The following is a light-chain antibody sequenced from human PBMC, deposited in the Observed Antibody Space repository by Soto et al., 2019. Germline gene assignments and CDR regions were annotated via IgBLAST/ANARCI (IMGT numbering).Light chain of an antibody. CDR1: SGHSSYI. CDR3: ETWDSNIPYV. V-gene: IGLV4-60*03. J-gene: IGLJ1*01. CDR2: LEGSGSY. Sequence: QLVLTQSSSASASLGSSVKLTCTLSSGHSSYIIAWHQQQPGKAPRYLMKLEGSGSYNKGSGVPDRFSGSSSGADRYLTISNLQSEDEADYYCETWDSNIPYVFGTGTKLTVL.